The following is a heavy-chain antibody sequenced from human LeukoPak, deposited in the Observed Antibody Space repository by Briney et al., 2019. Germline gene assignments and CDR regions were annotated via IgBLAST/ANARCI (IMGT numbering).Heavy chain of an antibody. J-gene: IGHJ3*01. V-gene: IGHV1-18*01. D-gene: IGHD3-22*01. Sequence: GASVKVSCKASGYTFTNYGISWVRQAPGQGLEWMGWIHPYNGNTHYAQKLQGRVTVTTDTSTSTAYVELRSLRSDDTAVHFCARTAHYYDSSGYSLDAFDFWGQGTMVTVSS. CDR1: GYTFTNYG. CDR3: ARTAHYYDSSGYSLDAFDF. CDR2: IHPYNGNT.